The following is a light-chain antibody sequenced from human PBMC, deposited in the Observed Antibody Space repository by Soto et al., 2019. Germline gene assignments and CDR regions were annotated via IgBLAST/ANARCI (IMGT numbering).Light chain of an antibody. CDR3: QQYGSLPPT. CDR2: GAS. J-gene: IGKJ4*01. CDR1: QSVSSRY. Sequence: EMVLTQSPGTLSLSPGERATLSCRASQSVSSRYLACYQQKPGQAPRLLMYGASSRATGIPDRFSGSGSGTDFTLTISRLEAEDFAVYHCQQYGSLPPTFGGGTKVEIK. V-gene: IGKV3-20*01.